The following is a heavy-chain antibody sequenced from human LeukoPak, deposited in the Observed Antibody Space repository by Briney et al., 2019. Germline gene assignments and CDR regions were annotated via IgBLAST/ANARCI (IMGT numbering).Heavy chain of an antibody. CDR3: VRTSRSISSDY. V-gene: IGHV3-7*04. CDR1: GFTFSSYW. CDR2: IKGDGSDK. D-gene: IGHD6-13*01. J-gene: IGHJ4*02. Sequence: GGSLRLSCAASGFTFSSYWMSWVRQAPGKELEWVANIKGDGSDKNFVDSMKGRFTISRDNAKNSLYLQMNSLSVEDTAVYYCVRTSRSISSDYWGQGTLVTVSS.